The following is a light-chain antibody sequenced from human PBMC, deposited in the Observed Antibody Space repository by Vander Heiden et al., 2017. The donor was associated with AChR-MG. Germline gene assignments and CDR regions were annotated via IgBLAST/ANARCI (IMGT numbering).Light chain of an antibody. J-gene: IGLJ3*02. CDR2: GNT. CDR3: QSYDSSLSGSV. Sequence: QSVLTQPPSVSGAPGQRITISCTGSSSNIGAGYDVHWYQQLPGTAPKLLIHGNTNRPSGVPDRFSGSKSGTSASLAITGLQAEDEADYYCQSYDSSLSGSVFGGGTKLTGL. CDR1: SSNIGAGYD. V-gene: IGLV1-40*01.